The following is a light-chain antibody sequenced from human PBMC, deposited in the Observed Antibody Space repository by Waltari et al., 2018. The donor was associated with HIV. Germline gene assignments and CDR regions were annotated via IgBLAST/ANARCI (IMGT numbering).Light chain of an antibody. CDR1: GSAVGGYKL. J-gene: IGLJ1*01. CDR3: CSFSTKPFV. Sequence: QSALTQPASVSGSPGQSITISCAGTGSAVGGYKLLPWYQHHPGKAPTLLIYMVTERPSGVSNRFSGSKSGNTASLTISGLRPEDEADYYCCSFSTKPFVFGTGTTVTVL. CDR2: MVT. V-gene: IGLV2-23*02.